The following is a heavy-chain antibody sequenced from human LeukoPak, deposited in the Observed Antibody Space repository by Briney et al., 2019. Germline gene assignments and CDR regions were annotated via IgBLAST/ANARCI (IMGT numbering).Heavy chain of an antibody. CDR3: ARGSYYYDSSGYPIYDY. CDR2: INSDGSST. D-gene: IGHD3-22*01. J-gene: IGHJ4*02. Sequence: GGSLRLSCAASGFTFSSYSMHWVRQAPGKGLGWVSRINSDGSSTSYADSVNGRFTISRDNAKNTLYLQMNSLRAEDTAVYYCARGSYYYDSSGYPIYDYWGQGTLVTVSS. V-gene: IGHV3-74*01. CDR1: GFTFSSYS.